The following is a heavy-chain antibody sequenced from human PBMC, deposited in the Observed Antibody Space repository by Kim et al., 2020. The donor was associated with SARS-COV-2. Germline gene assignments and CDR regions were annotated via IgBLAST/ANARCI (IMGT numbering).Heavy chain of an antibody. CDR2: ICDDGSNT. Sequence: GGSLRLSCAASGGTFSSYVMHWVRQAPGKGLAGVAFICDDGSNTNYADSVTGRFTISSDNSKNTLYLQMNSLRAEDTAVYYCARELRYFDEGAYYYYYGMDVWGQGTTVTVSS. CDR3: ARELRYFDEGAYYYYYGMDV. D-gene: IGHD3-9*01. CDR1: GGTFSSYV. J-gene: IGHJ6*02. V-gene: IGHV3-33*01.